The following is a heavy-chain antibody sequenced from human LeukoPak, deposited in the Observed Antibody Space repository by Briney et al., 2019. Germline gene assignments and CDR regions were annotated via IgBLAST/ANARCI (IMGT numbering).Heavy chain of an antibody. J-gene: IGHJ4*02. CDR2: IHYSGST. Sequence: PSETLSLTCTVSGGSISSYYWSWIRQPPGKGLEWIGYIHYSGSTNYNPSLRGRVTMSVDTSKNQFSLRLNSLTAADTAVYYCVRGGSGYYGFWGQGTLVAVSS. CDR1: GGSISSYY. D-gene: IGHD6-19*01. CDR3: VRGGSGYYGF. V-gene: IGHV4-59*01.